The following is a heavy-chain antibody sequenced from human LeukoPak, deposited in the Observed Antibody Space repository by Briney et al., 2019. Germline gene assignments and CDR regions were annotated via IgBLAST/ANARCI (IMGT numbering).Heavy chain of an antibody. CDR2: ISSSSSTI. CDR3: ASGVGYCSSTSCHPNY. CDR1: GFTFSSYS. J-gene: IGHJ4*02. Sequence: PGGSLRLSCAASGFTFSSYSMNWVRQAPGKGLEWVSYISSSSSTIYYADSVKGRFTISRDNAKNSLYLQMNSLRAEDTAVYYCASGVGYCSSTSCHPNYWGQGTLVTVSS. V-gene: IGHV3-48*04. D-gene: IGHD2-2*01.